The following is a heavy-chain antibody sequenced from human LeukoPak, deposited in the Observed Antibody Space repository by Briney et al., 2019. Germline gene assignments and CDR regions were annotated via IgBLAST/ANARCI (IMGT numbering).Heavy chain of an antibody. V-gene: IGHV4-34*01. J-gene: IGHJ5*02. CDR3: ARVKHYIWGSYRYVWFDP. CDR1: GGSFSGYY. CDR2: INHSGST. D-gene: IGHD3-16*02. Sequence: KSSETLSLTCAVYGGSFSGYYWSWIRQPPGEGLEWIGEINHSGSTNYNPSLKSRVTISVDTSKNQFSLKLSSVTAADTAVYYCARVKHYIWGSYRYVWFDPWGQGTLVTVSS.